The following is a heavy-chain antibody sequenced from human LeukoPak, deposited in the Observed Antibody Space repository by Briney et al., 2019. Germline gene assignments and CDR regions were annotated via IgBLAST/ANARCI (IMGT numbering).Heavy chain of an antibody. CDR2: IYYIGST. J-gene: IGHJ4*02. Sequence: NASETLSLTCTVSGGSISSYYWSWIRQPPGKGLEWIGYIYYIGSTNYNPSLKSRVTISVDTSKNQFSLKLSSVTAADTAVYYCASVRRDGYPFDYWGQGTLVTVSS. D-gene: IGHD5-24*01. V-gene: IGHV4-59*01. CDR3: ASVRRDGYPFDY. CDR1: GGSISSYY.